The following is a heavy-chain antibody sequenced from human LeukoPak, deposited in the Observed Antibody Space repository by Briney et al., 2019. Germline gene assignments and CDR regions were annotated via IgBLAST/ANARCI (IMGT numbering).Heavy chain of an antibody. CDR2: IRYDGSNK. V-gene: IGHV3-30*02. D-gene: IGHD5-12*01. J-gene: IGHJ4*02. Sequence: GGSLRLSCAASGFTFSSYGMHWVRQAPGKGLEWVAFIRYDGSNKYYADSVKGRFTISRDNAKNSLYLQMNSLRAEDTAVYYCARDYSGYDWSSFDYWGQGTLVTVSS. CDR1: GFTFSSYG. CDR3: ARDYSGYDWSSFDY.